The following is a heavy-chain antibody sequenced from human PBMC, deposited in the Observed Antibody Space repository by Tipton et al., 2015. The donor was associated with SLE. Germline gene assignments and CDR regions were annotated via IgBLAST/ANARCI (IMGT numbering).Heavy chain of an antibody. D-gene: IGHD5-12*01. CDR2: INHSGST. V-gene: IGHV4-34*01. Sequence: TLSLTCAVYGGSFSGYYWSWIRQPPGKGLEWIGEINHSGSTNYNPSLKSRVTISVDTSKNQFSLKLSSATAADTAVYYCATGYDFQTGWFQHWGQGTLVTVSS. CDR3: ATGYDFQTGWFQH. J-gene: IGHJ1*01. CDR1: GGSFSGYY.